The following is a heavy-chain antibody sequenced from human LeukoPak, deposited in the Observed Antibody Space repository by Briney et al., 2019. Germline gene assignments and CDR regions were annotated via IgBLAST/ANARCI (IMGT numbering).Heavy chain of an antibody. CDR3: AIHALERGKYQLLSRDYYYYYMDV. CDR1: GFTFSSYG. CDR2: ISYDGSNK. V-gene: IGHV3-30*03. J-gene: IGHJ6*03. D-gene: IGHD2-2*01. Sequence: GGSLRLSCAASGFTFSSYGMHWVRQAPGKGLEWVAVISYDGSNKYYADSVKGRFTISRDNSKNTLYLQMNSLRAEDTAVYYCAIHALERGKYQLLSRDYYYYYMDVWGKGTTVTVSS.